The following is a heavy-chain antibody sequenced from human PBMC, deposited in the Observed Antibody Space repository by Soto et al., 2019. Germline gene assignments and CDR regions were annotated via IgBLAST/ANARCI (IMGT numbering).Heavy chain of an antibody. D-gene: IGHD3-10*01. V-gene: IGHV1-69*02. CDR2: IIPILGIA. J-gene: IGHJ3*02. Sequence: QVQLVQSGAEVKKPGSSVEVSCKAPGGTFSSYTIIWVRQAPGRGLEWMGRIIPILGIANNAQKFQGSVTITADKSTSTAYMELNSRISEDTAVYYCARRVFTMVRGVRDQDACGIWGQGTMVTVSS. CDR3: ARRVFTMVRGVRDQDACGI. CDR1: GGTFSSYT.